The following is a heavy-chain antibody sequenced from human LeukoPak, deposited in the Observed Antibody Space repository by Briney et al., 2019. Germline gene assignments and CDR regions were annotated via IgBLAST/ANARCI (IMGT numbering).Heavy chain of an antibody. CDR1: GFTFSSYA. D-gene: IGHD3-22*01. CDR3: AKDRWGYYYDSSRDY. J-gene: IGHJ4*02. V-gene: IGHV3-23*01. Sequence: PGGSLRLSCAASGFTFSSYAMSWVRQAPGKGLEWVSVISDSGGSAYYADSVKGRFTMSRDNSKNTLYLQMNSLRAEDTAVYYCAKDRWGYYYDSSRDYWGQGTLVTVSS. CDR2: ISDSGGSA.